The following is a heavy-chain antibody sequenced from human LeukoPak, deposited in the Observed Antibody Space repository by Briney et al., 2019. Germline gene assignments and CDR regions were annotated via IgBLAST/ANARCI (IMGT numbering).Heavy chain of an antibody. CDR1: GFTVSSNY. V-gene: IGHV3-53*01. CDR2: IYSGGST. J-gene: IGHJ4*02. D-gene: IGHD2/OR15-2a*01. CDR3: AKDLAYYAQAPIDY. Sequence: GGSLRLSCAASGFTVSSNYMSWVRQAPGKGLEWVSVIYSGGSTYYADSVKGRFTISRDNSKNTLYLQMNSLRAEDTAVYYCAKDLAYYAQAPIDYWGQGTLVTVSS.